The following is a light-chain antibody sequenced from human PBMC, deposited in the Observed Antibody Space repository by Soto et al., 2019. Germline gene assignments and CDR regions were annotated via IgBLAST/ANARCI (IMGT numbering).Light chain of an antibody. CDR2: GAS. J-gene: IGKJ4*01. CDR3: QQYGSSPLT. Sequence: EIVLTQSPGTLSLSPGQRAILSCRASQTISSSSLAWYQQKPGQAPRLLIYGASSRATAIPDRFSGSGSGTDFTLTINRLEPEDLAVYYCQQYGSSPLTFGGGTKVEIK. CDR1: QTISSSS. V-gene: IGKV3-20*01.